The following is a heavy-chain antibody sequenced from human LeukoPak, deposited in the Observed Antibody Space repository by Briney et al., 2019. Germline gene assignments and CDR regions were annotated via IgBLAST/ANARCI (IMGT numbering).Heavy chain of an antibody. CDR2: IYYSGST. CDR1: GGSISNGGYY. CDR3: ARGLYYDFWSGYNWFDP. V-gene: IGHV4-31*03. J-gene: IGHJ5*02. D-gene: IGHD3-3*01. Sequence: SETLSLTCTVSGGSISNGGYYWSWIRQHPGKGLEWIGYIYYSGSTYYNPTLKSRVTISVDTSKNQFSLKLSSVTAADTAVYYCARGLYYDFWSGYNWFDPWGQGTLVTVSS.